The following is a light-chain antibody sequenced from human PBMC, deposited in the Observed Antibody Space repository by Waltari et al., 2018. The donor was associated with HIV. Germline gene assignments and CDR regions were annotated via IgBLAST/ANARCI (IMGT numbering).Light chain of an antibody. CDR1: ISNLGGNF. J-gene: IGLJ3*02. V-gene: IGLV1-47*01. CDR3: STWDNSLSHWV. Sequence: QSVVTQPPSASGTPGQNISISCSGDISNLGGNFVYWYQQRPGTAPRLLIYRNDQRPSGVPDRFSGSKSATSASLAISGLRSEDEADYHCSTWDNSLSHWVFGGWTKVTVL. CDR2: RND.